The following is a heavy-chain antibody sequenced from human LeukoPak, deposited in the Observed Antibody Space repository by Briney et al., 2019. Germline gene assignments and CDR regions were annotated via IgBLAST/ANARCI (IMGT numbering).Heavy chain of an antibody. D-gene: IGHD4-17*01. V-gene: IGHV3-13*01. CDR2: IGTAGDT. J-gene: IGHJ4*02. CDR1: GFTFSSYD. Sequence: GGSLRLSCAASGFTFSSYDMHWVRQATGKGLEWVSAIGTAGDTYYPGSVKGRFTISRDNAKNSLYLQMNSLRAEDTALYYCAKDGDYGDFYFDYWGQGTLVTVSS. CDR3: AKDGDYGDFYFDY.